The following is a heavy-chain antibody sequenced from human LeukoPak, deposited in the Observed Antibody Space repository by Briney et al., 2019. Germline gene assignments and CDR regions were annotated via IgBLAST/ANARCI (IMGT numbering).Heavy chain of an antibody. Sequence: ASVTVSCKASGYTFTSYDINWVRQATGQGLEWMGWMNPNSGNTGYAQKFQGRVTMTRNTSISTAYMELSSLRSEDTAVYYCARGDTAMADYYYYYYMDVWGKGTTVTISS. CDR3: ARGDTAMADYYYYYYMDV. J-gene: IGHJ6*03. CDR2: MNPNSGNT. V-gene: IGHV1-8*01. D-gene: IGHD5-18*01. CDR1: GYTFTSYD.